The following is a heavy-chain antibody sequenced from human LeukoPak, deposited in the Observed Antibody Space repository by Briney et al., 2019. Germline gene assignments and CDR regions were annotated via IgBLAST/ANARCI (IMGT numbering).Heavy chain of an antibody. J-gene: IGHJ4*02. CDR2: IIPILGIA. CDR3: AREVQLWPSSFDY. V-gene: IGHV1-69*04. Sequence: SVKVSCKASGGTFSSYTISWLRQAPGQGLEWRGRIIPILGIANYAQKFQGRVTITADKSTSTAYMELSSLRSEDTAVYYCAREVQLWPSSFDYWGQGTLVTVSS. CDR1: GGTFSSYT. D-gene: IGHD5-18*01.